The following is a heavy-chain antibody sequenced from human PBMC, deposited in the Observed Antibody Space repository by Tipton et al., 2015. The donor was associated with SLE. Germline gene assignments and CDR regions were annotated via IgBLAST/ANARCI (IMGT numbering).Heavy chain of an antibody. V-gene: IGHV1-2*02. Sequence: QSGAEVKKPGASVKVSCKASGYIFTGYYLHWVRQAPGQGLEWMGWINPNSGDTNDAQKFQGRVSTTRDTSINTVYMELRDLTYDDTAVYFCARGHWGPHDAGDIWGQGTTVTVSS. J-gene: IGHJ3*02. D-gene: IGHD7-27*01. CDR1: GYIFTGYY. CDR2: INPNSGDT. CDR3: ARGHWGPHDAGDI.